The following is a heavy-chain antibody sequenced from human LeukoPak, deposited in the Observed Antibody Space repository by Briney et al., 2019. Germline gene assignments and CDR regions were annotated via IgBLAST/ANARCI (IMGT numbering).Heavy chain of an antibody. J-gene: IGHJ4*02. V-gene: IGHV1-69*01. CDR3: ARAHQYYYGSGSSSYFDY. Sequence: SVKVSSKASGGTFSSYAISWVRQAPGQGLEWMGGIIPIFGTANYAQKFQGRVTITADESTSTAYMELSSLRSEDTAVYYCARAHQYYYGSGSSSYFDYWGQGTLVTVSS. D-gene: IGHD3-10*01. CDR1: GGTFSSYA. CDR2: IIPIFGTA.